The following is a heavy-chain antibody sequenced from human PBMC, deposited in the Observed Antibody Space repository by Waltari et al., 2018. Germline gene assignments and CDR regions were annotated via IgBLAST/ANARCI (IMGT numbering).Heavy chain of an antibody. CDR3: AREAGASLFDY. CDR2: INHSGST. CDR1: GGSFSGYY. D-gene: IGHD1-26*01. V-gene: IGHV4-34*01. J-gene: IGHJ4*02. Sequence: QVQLQQRGAGLLKPSETLSLTCAVYGGSFSGYYWSWIRQPPGKGLEWIGEINHSGSTNYNPSLKGRVTISVDTSKNQFSLKLSSVTAADTAVYYCAREAGASLFDYWGQGTLVTVSS.